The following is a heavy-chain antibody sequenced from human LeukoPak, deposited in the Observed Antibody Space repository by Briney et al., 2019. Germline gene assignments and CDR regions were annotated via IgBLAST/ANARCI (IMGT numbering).Heavy chain of an antibody. CDR1: GFTFSTYA. V-gene: IGHV3-23*01. CDR2: ISASGGSV. Sequence: GGSLRLSCAAPGFTFSTYAMSWVRQAPEKGLEWVSGISASGGSVSYADSVKGRFTISRDNSKNTLYLQMNSLRAEDTAMYYCATNDFNNWFDPWGQGTLVTVSS. CDR3: ATNDFNNWFDP. J-gene: IGHJ5*02. D-gene: IGHD3/OR15-3a*01.